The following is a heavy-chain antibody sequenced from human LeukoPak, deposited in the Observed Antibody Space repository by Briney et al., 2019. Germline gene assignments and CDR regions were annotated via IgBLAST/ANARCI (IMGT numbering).Heavy chain of an antibody. J-gene: IGHJ3*02. D-gene: IGHD3-16*01. CDR1: GYTFTSYY. V-gene: IGHV1-46*01. CDR2: INPSGGST. Sequence: ASVKVSCKASGYTFTSYYMRWVRQAPGQGLEWMGIINPSGGSTSYAQKFQGRVTMTRNTSISTAYMELSSLRSEDTAVYYCARGRGPFDAFDIWGQGTMVTVSS. CDR3: ARGRGPFDAFDI.